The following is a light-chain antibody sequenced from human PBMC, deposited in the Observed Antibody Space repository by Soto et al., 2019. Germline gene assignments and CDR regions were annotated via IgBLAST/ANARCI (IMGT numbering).Light chain of an antibody. CDR2: GAS. V-gene: IGKV1-8*01. J-gene: IGKJ5*01. Sequence: AIMMTQSPSSLSASLGDTVTITCRASQDIGSVLAWYQQKPGTAPKVLISGASDLHGGVPSRFSGSGSRTDFTLTITHLQSEDFATYYCQHYLNYPITFGQGTRLEIK. CDR3: QHYLNYPIT. CDR1: QDIGSV.